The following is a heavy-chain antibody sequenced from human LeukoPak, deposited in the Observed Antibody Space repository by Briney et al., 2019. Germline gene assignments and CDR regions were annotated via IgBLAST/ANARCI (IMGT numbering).Heavy chain of an antibody. CDR1: GGSMNNYY. D-gene: IGHD2-21*01. V-gene: IGHV4-34*01. CDR2: INHSGST. CDR3: ASGYSPYYGMDV. J-gene: IGHJ6*02. Sequence: SETLSLTCTVSGGSMNNYYWSWIRQAPGKGLEWIGEINHSGSTNYNPSLKSRVTISVDTSKNQFSLKLSSVTAADTAVYYCASGYSPYYGMDVWGQGTTVTVSS.